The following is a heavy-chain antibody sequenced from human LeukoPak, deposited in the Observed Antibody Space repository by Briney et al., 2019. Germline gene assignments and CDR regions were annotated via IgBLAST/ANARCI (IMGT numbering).Heavy chain of an antibody. D-gene: IGHD3-9*01. V-gene: IGHV1-69*05. CDR2: IILIFGTA. J-gene: IGHJ4*02. Sequence: SVKVSCKASGGTFSSYAISWVRQAPGQGLEWMGGIILIFGTANYAQKFRGRVTITTDESTSTAYMELSSLRSEDTAVYYCARTAYYDILTGYSFPYYFDYWGQGTLVTVSS. CDR3: ARTAYYDILTGYSFPYYFDY. CDR1: GGTFSSYA.